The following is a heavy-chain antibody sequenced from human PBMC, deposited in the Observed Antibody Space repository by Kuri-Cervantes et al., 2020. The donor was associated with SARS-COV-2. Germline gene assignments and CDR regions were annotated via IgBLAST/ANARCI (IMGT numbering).Heavy chain of an antibody. CDR1: GFTFSSYS. CDR3: ARTGLPGWYYYYGMDV. D-gene: IGHD2-15*01. Sequence: GESLTISCAASGFTFSSYSMNWVRQAPGKGLEWVSSISSSSSYIYYADSVKGRFTISRDNAKNTLYLQMNSRRAEDTAVYYCARTGLPGWYYYYGMDVWGQGTTVTVSS. J-gene: IGHJ6*02. CDR2: ISSSSSYI. V-gene: IGHV3-21*01.